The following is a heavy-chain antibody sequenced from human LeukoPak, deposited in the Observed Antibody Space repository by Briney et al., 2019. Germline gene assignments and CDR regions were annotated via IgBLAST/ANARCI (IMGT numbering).Heavy chain of an antibody. V-gene: IGHV3-23*01. CDR3: AKGREAYSGSYTPFDS. CDR1: GFTFSSYA. CDR2: ISGSSHST. Sequence: GGSLRLSCAASGFTFSSYAMSWVRQAPGKGLEWVSVISGSSHSTHYSDSVRGRFTISRDTSKNTLYLQMNSLRAEDTAVYYCAKGREAYSGSYTPFDSWGQGILVTVSS. D-gene: IGHD1-26*01. J-gene: IGHJ4*02.